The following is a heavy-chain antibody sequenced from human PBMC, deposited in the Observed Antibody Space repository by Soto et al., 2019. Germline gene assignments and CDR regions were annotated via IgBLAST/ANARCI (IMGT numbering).Heavy chain of an antibody. CDR3: TGLWFGEIYNY. D-gene: IGHD3-10*01. J-gene: IGHJ4*01. CDR2: IKNKNDVGTT. CDR1: GCSFKNAW. Sequence: EVELVESGGGWVKPGGSLTLSCEASGCSFKNAWRNCVRQAPGKGLEWVGRIKNKNDVGTTDYAAFVQGRFIISRDASEHTLYLHMNGLKTEDNGVYFCTGLWFGEIYNYWGQGSLVTVSS. V-gene: IGHV3-15*07.